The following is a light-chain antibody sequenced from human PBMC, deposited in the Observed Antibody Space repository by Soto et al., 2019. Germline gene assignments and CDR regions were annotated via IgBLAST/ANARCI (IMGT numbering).Light chain of an antibody. CDR1: QSISRS. CDR2: DAS. CDR3: HQYNSWPPGT. Sequence: EIVLTQSPVTLSVSPGERVTLSCRASQSISRSLAWYQQKPGQAPRLLISDASTRATGIPARFSGSGSGTEFTLTISSLQSEDFALYYCHQYNSWPPGTFGQGTKVDIK. J-gene: IGKJ2*01. V-gene: IGKV3-15*01.